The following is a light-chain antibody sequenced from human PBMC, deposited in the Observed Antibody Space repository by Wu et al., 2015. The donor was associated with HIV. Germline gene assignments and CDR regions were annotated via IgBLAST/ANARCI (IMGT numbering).Light chain of an antibody. V-gene: IGKV3-20*01. CDR3: QQSGSSRCI. CDR2: GTS. CDR1: HSVSSSS. J-gene: IGKJ2*02. Sequence: IALTQSPGTLSLSPGQRATLSCRASHSVSSSSLNWYQQKPGQAPRLLLYGTSNRATGIPDRFSGSGSGTDFILSINRLEPDDSAVYCCQQSGSSRCIFGQGTKLEI.